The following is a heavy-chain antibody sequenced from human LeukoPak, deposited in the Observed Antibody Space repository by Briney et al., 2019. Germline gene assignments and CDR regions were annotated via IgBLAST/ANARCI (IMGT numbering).Heavy chain of an antibody. CDR3: ARLDFTHYPMIDY. Sequence: GGSLRLSCATSGFTFSSYWMSWVRQAPGKGLEWVANIKQDGSEKYYVDSVKGRFTISRDNAKNSLYLQMNSLRAEDTAVYYCARLDFTHYPMIDYWGQGTLVTVSS. J-gene: IGHJ4*02. CDR2: IKQDGSEK. D-gene: IGHD3-10*01. V-gene: IGHV3-7*01. CDR1: GFTFSSYW.